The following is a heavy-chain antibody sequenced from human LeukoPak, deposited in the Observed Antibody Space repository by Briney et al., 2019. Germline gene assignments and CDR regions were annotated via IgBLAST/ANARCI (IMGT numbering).Heavy chain of an antibody. J-gene: IGHJ4*02. CDR1: GYSISSGYY. CDR2: IYYSGST. CDR3: ARHYGRYGDYPSDY. Sequence: PSETLSLTCAVSGYSISSGYYWGWIRQPPGKGLEWIGSIYYSGSTYYNPSLKSRVTISVDTSKNQFSLKLSSVTAADTAVYYCARHYGRYGDYPSDYWGQGTLVTVSS. D-gene: IGHD4-17*01. V-gene: IGHV4-38-2*01.